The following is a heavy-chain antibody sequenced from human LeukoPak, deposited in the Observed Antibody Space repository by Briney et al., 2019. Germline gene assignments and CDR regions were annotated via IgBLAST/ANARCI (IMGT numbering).Heavy chain of an antibody. D-gene: IGHD3-22*01. J-gene: IGHJ4*02. CDR1: GFTFSSYA. CDR3: AKSGRLDYDSSGYYTPFEY. V-gene: IGHV3-23*01. Sequence: LPGGSLRLSCAASGFTFSSYAMSWVRQAPGKGLEWVSAISGSGGSTYYADSVKGRFTISRDNSKNTLYLQMSSLRAEDTAVYYCAKSGRLDYDSSGYYTPFEYWGQGTLVTVSS. CDR2: ISGSGGST.